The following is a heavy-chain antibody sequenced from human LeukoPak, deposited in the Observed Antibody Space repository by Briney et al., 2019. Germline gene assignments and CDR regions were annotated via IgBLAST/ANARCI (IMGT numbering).Heavy chain of an antibody. V-gene: IGHV4-59*01. Sequence: SETLSLTCTVSGDSINDYYWSWIRQPPGKGLEWIGYIYYSGSTNYNPSLESRVTISVDTSKNQFSLKLSSVTAADTAVYYCTRGYSSGFAGAWGQGTLVTVSS. CDR1: GDSINDYY. CDR3: TRGYSSGFAGA. J-gene: IGHJ5*02. CDR2: IYYSGST. D-gene: IGHD6-19*01.